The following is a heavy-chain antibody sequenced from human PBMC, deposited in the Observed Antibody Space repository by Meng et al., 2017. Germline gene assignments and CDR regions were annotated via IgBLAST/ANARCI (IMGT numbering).Heavy chain of an antibody. J-gene: IGHJ4*02. Sequence: SVKVSCKASGGTFSSYAISWVRQAPGQGLEWMRGIIPIFGTANYAQKFQGRVTITADKSTSTAYMELSSLRSEDTAVYYCARSSIAARPWKSYFDYWGQGTLVTVS. D-gene: IGHD6-6*01. CDR3: ARSSIAARPWKSYFDY. V-gene: IGHV1-69*06. CDR2: IIPIFGTA. CDR1: GGTFSSYA.